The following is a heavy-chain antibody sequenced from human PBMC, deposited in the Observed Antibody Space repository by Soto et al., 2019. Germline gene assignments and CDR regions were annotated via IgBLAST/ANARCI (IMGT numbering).Heavy chain of an antibody. CDR1: GFTFSSYG. D-gene: IGHD3-10*01. V-gene: IGHV3-33*01. J-gene: IGHJ4*02. Sequence: QVQLVESGGGVVQPGMSLRLSCAASGFTFSSYGMHWVRQAPGKGLEWVAVIWDDGSNKYYTDSVKGRFAISRDNSQNTLYLQMNSLRGEATTVYYCARVTGSGTAEVGFDYWGQGTLVTVSS. CDR2: IWDDGSNK. CDR3: ARVTGSGTAEVGFDY.